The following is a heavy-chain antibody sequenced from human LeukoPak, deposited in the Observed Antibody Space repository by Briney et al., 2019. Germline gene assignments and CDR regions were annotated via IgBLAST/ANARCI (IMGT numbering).Heavy chain of an antibody. V-gene: IGHV3-53*01. CDR1: GFTVSSNY. CDR2: IYSGGST. D-gene: IGHD2-15*01. J-gene: IGHJ4*02. CDR3: ARSVVAATETFDY. Sequence: SGGSLRLSCAASGFTVSSNYMSWVRQAPGKGLEWVSVIYSGGSTYYADSVKGRFTISRDNSKNTLYLQMNSLRAEDTAVYYCARSVVAATETFDYWGQGTLVTVSS.